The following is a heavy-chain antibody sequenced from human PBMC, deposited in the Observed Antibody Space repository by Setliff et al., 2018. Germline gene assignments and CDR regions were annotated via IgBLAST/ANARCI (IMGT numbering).Heavy chain of an antibody. Sequence: PGGSLRLSCAASGFTFSSYAMSWIRQAPGKGLEWVSAISGSGGRTYYADSVKGRFTISRDKSKNTLYLQTNSLRAEDTAVYYCAKDELDDSDSSAYYDAFDIWGQGTMVTVSS. V-gene: IGHV3-23*01. CDR3: AKDELDDSDSSAYYDAFDI. CDR2: ISGSGGRT. CDR1: GFTFSSYA. D-gene: IGHD3-22*01. J-gene: IGHJ3*02.